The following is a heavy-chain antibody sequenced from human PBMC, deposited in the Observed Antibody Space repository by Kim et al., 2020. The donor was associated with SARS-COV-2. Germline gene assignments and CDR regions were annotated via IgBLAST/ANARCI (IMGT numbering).Heavy chain of an antibody. D-gene: IGHD3-3*01. V-gene: IGHV3-30*02. Sequence: DCVKGRFTNSRDNSNNTLYLHMSSLRAEDTAVYYCAKAETYFDFWSGYYMSWGQGTLVTVSS. CDR3: AKAETYFDFWSGYYMS. J-gene: IGHJ4*02.